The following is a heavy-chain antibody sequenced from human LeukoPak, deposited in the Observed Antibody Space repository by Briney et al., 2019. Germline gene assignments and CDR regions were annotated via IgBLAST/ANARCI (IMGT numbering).Heavy chain of an antibody. CDR2: SYYIEST. Sequence: SGTLSLTCTVSGGSINHYYWSWIRQPPGKGLECIGYSYYIESTNYNPSLKSRVTISVDTSRNRFSLKLSSVTAADTAMYYCARDNQWLNAFDIWGQGTMVTVSS. CDR1: GGSINHYY. J-gene: IGHJ3*02. V-gene: IGHV4-59*01. D-gene: IGHD3-22*01. CDR3: ARDNQWLNAFDI.